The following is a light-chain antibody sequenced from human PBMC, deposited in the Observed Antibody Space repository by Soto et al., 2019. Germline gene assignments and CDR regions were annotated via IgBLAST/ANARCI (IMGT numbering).Light chain of an antibody. J-gene: IGKJ1*01. Sequence: EIVLTQSPGTLSLSPGERATLSCRASQSVSSSYLAWYQHKPGQAPRLLLYGASSRATGIPDRFSGSGSGTDFTLTISRLEPEDFAVYYCQQYGSSPRTLGQGPKVEIK. CDR2: GAS. V-gene: IGKV3-20*01. CDR1: QSVSSSY. CDR3: QQYGSSPRT.